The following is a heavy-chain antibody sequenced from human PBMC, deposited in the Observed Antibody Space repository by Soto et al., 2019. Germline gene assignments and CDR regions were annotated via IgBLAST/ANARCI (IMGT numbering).Heavy chain of an antibody. J-gene: IGHJ5*02. CDR2: IIPIFGTA. CDR1: VGTFSSYA. D-gene: IGHD2-15*01. Sequence: SVKVSCKASVGTFSSYAISWVRPAPGQGLEWMGGIIPIFGTANYAQKFQGRVTITADESTSTAYMELSSLRSEDTAVYYCASGEVAAYENGFDPWGQGTLVTVSS. V-gene: IGHV1-69*13. CDR3: ASGEVAAYENGFDP.